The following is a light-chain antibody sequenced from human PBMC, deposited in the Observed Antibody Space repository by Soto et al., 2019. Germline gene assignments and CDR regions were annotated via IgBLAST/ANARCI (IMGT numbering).Light chain of an antibody. CDR3: YSYAGRNIWV. CDR1: GSDIGAYNF. V-gene: IGLV2-8*01. Sequence: QSALAQPPSASGSPGQSVTISCTGSGSDIGAYNFVSWYQQHPGKAPKLMIFGVTERPSGVPDRFSGSKSGNTASLTVSGLQAEDGAVYYCYSYAGRNIWVFGGGTKLPAL. J-gene: IGLJ3*02. CDR2: GVT.